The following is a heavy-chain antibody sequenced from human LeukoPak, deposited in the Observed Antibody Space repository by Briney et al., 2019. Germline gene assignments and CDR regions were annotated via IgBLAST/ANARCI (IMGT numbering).Heavy chain of an antibody. D-gene: IGHD3-3*01. V-gene: IGHV4-34*01. Sequence: SETLSLTCAVYGGSFSGYYWSWIRQPPGKGLEWIGEINHSGSTNYNPSLKSRVTISVDTSKNQFSLKLSSVTAADTAVYYCARGPGNRVRYYDFWSGYYHWGQGTLVTVSP. J-gene: IGHJ5*02. CDR1: GGSFSGYY. CDR3: ARGPGNRVRYYDFWSGYYH. CDR2: INHSGST.